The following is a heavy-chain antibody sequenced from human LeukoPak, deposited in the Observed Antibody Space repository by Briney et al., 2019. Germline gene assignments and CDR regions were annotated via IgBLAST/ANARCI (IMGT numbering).Heavy chain of an antibody. Sequence: SETLSLTCTVSGGSISSSSYYWGWIRQPPGKGLEWIGSIYYSGSTHYNPSLKSRVTISVDTSKNQFSLKLSSVTAADTAVYYCARDLVLGEDLWGQGTLVTVSS. D-gene: IGHD3-10*01. CDR3: ARDLVLGEDL. CDR2: IYYSGST. V-gene: IGHV4-39*07. J-gene: IGHJ5*02. CDR1: GGSISSSSYY.